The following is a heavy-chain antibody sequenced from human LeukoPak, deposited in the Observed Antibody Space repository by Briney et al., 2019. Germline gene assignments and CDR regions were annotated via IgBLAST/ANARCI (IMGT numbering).Heavy chain of an antibody. CDR3: ARTWYYFDY. Sequence: SETLSLTCTVSGGSISSYYWSWILQPPGKGLEWIGYIYYSGSTNYNPSLKSRVTISVDTSKNQFSLKLSSVTAADTAVYYCARTWYYFDYWGQGTLVTVSS. J-gene: IGHJ4*02. D-gene: IGHD2-8*01. CDR2: IYYSGST. V-gene: IGHV4-59*01. CDR1: GGSISSYY.